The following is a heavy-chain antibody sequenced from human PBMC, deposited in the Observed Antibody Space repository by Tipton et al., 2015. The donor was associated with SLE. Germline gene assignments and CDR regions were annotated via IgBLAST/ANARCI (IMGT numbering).Heavy chain of an antibody. J-gene: IGHJ4*02. CDR3: AGAPPLSFLDN. D-gene: IGHD1-26*01. CDR1: GGSIPNHY. CDR2: IHSSGTT. V-gene: IGHV4-59*11. Sequence: TLSLTCTVSGGSIPNHYWNWIWQPPGKGLEWIGYIHSSGTTHDNPSLKSRVTMSVDMSKNQLSLTLTSVTAADTAVYYCAGAPPLSFLDNWGQGTLVTVSS.